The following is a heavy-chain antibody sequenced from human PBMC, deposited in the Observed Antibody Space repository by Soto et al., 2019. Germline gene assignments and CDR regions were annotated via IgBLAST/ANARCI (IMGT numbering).Heavy chain of an antibody. Sequence: EVHLVESGGGLVQPGESLKLSSAASGFTLSGSAVHWVRQASGNGLEWVGRIRRKTHNYATDYIASVKGRFTMSRDDSNNTAYLQMNGLKADHMAVHDWTRSGGSDAVGYWGQGTLVTVS. V-gene: IGHV3-73*02. CDR2: IRRKTHNYAT. CDR1: GFTLSGSA. CDR3: TRSGGSDAVGY. J-gene: IGHJ4*02. D-gene: IGHD2-15*01.